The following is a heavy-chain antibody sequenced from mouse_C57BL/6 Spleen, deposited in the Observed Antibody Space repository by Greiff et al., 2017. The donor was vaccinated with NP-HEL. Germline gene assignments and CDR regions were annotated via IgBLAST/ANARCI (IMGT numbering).Heavy chain of an antibody. Sequence: QVQLKQPGAELVRPGSSVKLSCKASGYTFTSYWMHWVKQRPIQGLEWIGNIDPSDSETHYNQKFKDKATLTVDKSSSTAYMQLSSLTSEDSAFYYCARDDGYYGYFDVWGTGTTVTVSS. CDR3: ARDDGYYGYFDV. CDR2: IDPSDSET. D-gene: IGHD2-3*01. CDR1: GYTFTSYW. V-gene: IGHV1-52*01. J-gene: IGHJ1*03.